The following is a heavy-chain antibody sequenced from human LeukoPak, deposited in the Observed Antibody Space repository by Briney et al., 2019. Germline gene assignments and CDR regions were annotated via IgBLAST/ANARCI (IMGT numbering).Heavy chain of an antibody. CDR1: GFTFSSYA. CDR2: ISGSGGST. CDR3: AKVPFGVTSYYFDY. D-gene: IGHD3-16*01. Sequence: GGSLRLSCAASGFTFSSYAMSWVRQAPGKGLEWVSAISGSGGSTYYAHSVKGRFTISRDNSKNTLYLQMNSLRADDTAVYYCAKVPFGVTSYYFDYWGQGTLVTVSS. V-gene: IGHV3-23*01. J-gene: IGHJ4*02.